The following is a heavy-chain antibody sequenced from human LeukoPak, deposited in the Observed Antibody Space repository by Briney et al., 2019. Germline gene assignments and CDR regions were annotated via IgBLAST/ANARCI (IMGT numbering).Heavy chain of an antibody. Sequence: QTGGSLRLSCAASGFTFDDYAMHWVRQAPGKGLEWVSLISGDGGSTYYADSVKGRFTISRDNSKNSLYLQMNSLRNEDTALYYCAKDMWRFGELDYDYWGQGTLVTVSS. V-gene: IGHV3-43*02. CDR3: AKDMWRFGELDYDY. J-gene: IGHJ4*02. CDR2: ISGDGGST. CDR1: GFTFDDYA. D-gene: IGHD3-10*01.